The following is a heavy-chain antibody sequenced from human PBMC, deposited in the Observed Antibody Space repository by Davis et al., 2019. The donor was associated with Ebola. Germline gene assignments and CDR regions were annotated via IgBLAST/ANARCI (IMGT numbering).Heavy chain of an antibody. V-gene: IGHV4-4*02. CDR3: AHPNSDYYHIDVFDT. CDR2: IYHSGNT. D-gene: IGHD3-22*01. J-gene: IGHJ3*02. Sequence: SETLSLTCAVSGDSIGSSYWWSWVRQPPNKGLEWVGEIYHSGNTNYNPSLKSRVTMSVDSSKNQFSLNLTSVTAADTAVYYCAHPNSDYYHIDVFDTWGPGTLVTVSS. CDR1: GDSIGSSYW.